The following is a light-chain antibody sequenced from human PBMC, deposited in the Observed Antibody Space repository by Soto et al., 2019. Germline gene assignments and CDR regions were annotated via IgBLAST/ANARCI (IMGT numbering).Light chain of an antibody. CDR2: GAS. Sequence: IVLTQSPGTLSLSPGERVTLSCRPSQSVTTRLAWYQHKPCQAPTLLMSGASNRASGVPVRFSGSGSGTDFTLTITRLEPEDFALYYCQQYGGSPITFGLGTRLEMK. CDR3: QQYGGSPIT. J-gene: IGKJ5*01. V-gene: IGKV3-20*01. CDR1: QSVTTR.